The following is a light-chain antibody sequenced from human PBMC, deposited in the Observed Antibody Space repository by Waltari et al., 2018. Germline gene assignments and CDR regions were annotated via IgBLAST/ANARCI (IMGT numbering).Light chain of an antibody. Sequence: EIVMTQSPATLSVSPGESVTLTCRASESITRNLAWYQRKPGQAPRLLIYSASTRATGIPARFSVSGSGTEFTLTISSLQSEDFAIYYCQQFNTWISFGQGTRLEIK. CDR1: ESITRN. J-gene: IGKJ5*01. V-gene: IGKV3-15*01. CDR2: SAS. CDR3: QQFNTWIS.